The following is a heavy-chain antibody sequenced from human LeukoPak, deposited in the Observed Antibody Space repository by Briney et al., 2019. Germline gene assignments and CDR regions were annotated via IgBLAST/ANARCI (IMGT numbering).Heavy chain of an antibody. V-gene: IGHV3-7*05. CDR1: VFSFSSDW. D-gene: IGHD3-9*01. J-gene: IGHJ3*01. CDR2: INQDGRKK. Sequence: RGVSERLFCAASVFSFSSDWMNWARQAPGKGLEWVANINQDGRKKHYVDSVKGRFTISRDKAKNSLYLQMNSLRAEETAVYYCARDPDILTGVAFDFWGQGTMVTVSS. CDR3: ARDPDILTGVAFDF.